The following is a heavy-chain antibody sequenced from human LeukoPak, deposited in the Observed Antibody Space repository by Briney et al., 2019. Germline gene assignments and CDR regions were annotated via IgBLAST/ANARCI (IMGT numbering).Heavy chain of an antibody. CDR2: IYYSGST. Sequence: PSETLSLTCTVSGGSISSSSYYWGWIRQPPGKGLEWIGSIYYSGSTYYNLSLKSRVTISVDTSKNQFSLKLSSVTAADTAVYYCARHQRSGWSGYYGFDYWGQGTLVTVSS. CDR3: ARHQRSGWSGYYGFDY. J-gene: IGHJ4*02. D-gene: IGHD3-3*01. CDR1: GGSISSSSYY. V-gene: IGHV4-39*01.